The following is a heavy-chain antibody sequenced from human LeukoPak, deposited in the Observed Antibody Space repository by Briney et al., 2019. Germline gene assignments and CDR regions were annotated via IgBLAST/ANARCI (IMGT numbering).Heavy chain of an antibody. Sequence: ASVKVSCKASGYTFTSYYMHWVRQAPGQGLEWMGIINPSGGSTSYAQKFQGRVAMTRDTSISTAYMELSRLRSDDTAVYYCARAMVRGVILRWGQGTLVTVSS. CDR1: GYTFTSYY. CDR2: INPSGGST. CDR3: ARAMVRGVILR. D-gene: IGHD3-10*01. V-gene: IGHV1-46*01. J-gene: IGHJ4*02.